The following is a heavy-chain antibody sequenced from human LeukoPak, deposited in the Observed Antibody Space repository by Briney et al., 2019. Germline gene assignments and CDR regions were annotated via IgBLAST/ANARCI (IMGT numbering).Heavy chain of an antibody. CDR1: GGSISSYY. V-gene: IGHV4-59*01. J-gene: IGHJ4*02. Sequence: SETLSLTCTVSGGSISSYYWGWIRQPPGKGLEWIGYIYYSGSTNYNPSLKSRVTISVDTSKNQFSLKLSSVTAADTAVYYCARGRKNIVGATVFDYWGQGTLVTVSS. CDR3: ARGRKNIVGATVFDY. D-gene: IGHD1-26*01. CDR2: IYYSGST.